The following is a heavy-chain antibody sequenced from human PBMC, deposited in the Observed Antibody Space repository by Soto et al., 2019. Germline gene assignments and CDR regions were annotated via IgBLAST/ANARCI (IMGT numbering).Heavy chain of an antibody. CDR2: IYPSGTT. V-gene: IGHV4-30-2*01. D-gene: IGHD3-10*01. CDR1: NASFSSPSYY. J-gene: IGHJ4*02. Sequence: QLQLQESGSRLVKPSQTLSLTCTVSNASFSSPSYYWSWLRHPPGKGLEWIGYIYPSGTTYFNPSLKSRVAMSTYKSRNHFSLTLNAVAASVTAVYYCARGRGDGGGSVAYWGQGAGVPASS. CDR3: ARGRGDGGGSVAY.